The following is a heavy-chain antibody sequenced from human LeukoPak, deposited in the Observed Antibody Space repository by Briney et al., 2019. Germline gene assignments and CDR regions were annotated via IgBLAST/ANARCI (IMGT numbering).Heavy chain of an antibody. CDR2: IYHSGST. V-gene: IGHV4-34*01. CDR3: ARLEGPTGGYFDY. CDR1: GGSFSGYY. J-gene: IGHJ4*02. Sequence: SETLSLTCAVYGGSFSGYYWSWIRQPPGKGLEWIGSIYHSGSTYYNPSLKSRVTISVDTSKNQFSLKLSSVTAADTAVYYCARLEGPTGGYFDYWGQGTLVTVSS. D-gene: IGHD7-27*01.